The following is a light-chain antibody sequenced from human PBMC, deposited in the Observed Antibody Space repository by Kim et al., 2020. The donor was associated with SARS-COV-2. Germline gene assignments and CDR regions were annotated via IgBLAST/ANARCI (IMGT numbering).Light chain of an antibody. CDR2: AAS. J-gene: IGKJ2*01. CDR1: QSISNH. Sequence: DIQMTQSPSSLSASVGDRVTITCRASQSISNHLNWYRQKPGKAPKLVIYAASSLQSGVPSRFSGSGSGTDFTLTISSLQPEDFATYYCQQSYSSPYTFGQGTKLEIK. CDR3: QQSYSSPYT. V-gene: IGKV1-39*01.